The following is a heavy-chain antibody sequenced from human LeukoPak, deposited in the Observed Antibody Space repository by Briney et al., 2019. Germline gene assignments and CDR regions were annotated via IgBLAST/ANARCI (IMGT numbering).Heavy chain of an antibody. CDR3: ARGWGYFDS. J-gene: IGHJ4*02. CDR1: GGSVSSYY. V-gene: IGHV4-59*08. D-gene: IGHD7-27*01. CDR2: IYYSGST. Sequence: TSETLSLTCTVSGGSVSSYYLSWIRQPPGKGLEWIGYIYYSGSTNYSPSLKSRVTISVGTSKNQFSLKLSSVTAADTAVYYCARGWGYFDSWGQGTLVTVSS.